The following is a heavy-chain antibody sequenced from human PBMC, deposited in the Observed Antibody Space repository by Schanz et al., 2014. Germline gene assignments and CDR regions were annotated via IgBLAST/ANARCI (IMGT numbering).Heavy chain of an antibody. V-gene: IGHV3-23*01. Sequence: EVQLLESGGGLVQPGGSLRLSCSASGFTFSIYAMHWVRQAPGKGLEWVSAISGSGGSTYYADSVKGRFTISRDNSKNTLYLQMNSLRAEDTAVYYCAKGRFGELSAFDIWGQGTMXTVSS. CDR2: ISGSGGST. D-gene: IGHD3-10*01. CDR1: GFTFSIYA. CDR3: AKGRFGELSAFDI. J-gene: IGHJ3*02.